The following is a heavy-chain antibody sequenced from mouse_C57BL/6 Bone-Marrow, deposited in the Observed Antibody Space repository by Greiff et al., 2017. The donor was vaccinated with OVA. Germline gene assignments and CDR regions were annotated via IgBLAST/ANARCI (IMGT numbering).Heavy chain of an antibody. CDR1: GYTFTSYW. V-gene: IGHV1-53*01. CDR2: INPSNGGI. D-gene: IGHD2-3*01. J-gene: IGHJ2*01. CDR3: ARLMGDY. Sequence: QVQLQQPGTELVKPGASVKLSCKASGYTFTSYWMHWVKQRPGPGLEWIGDINPSNGGINYNEKFKSKATLTVDKSSSTAYMQLSSLTSEDSAIYYCARLMGDYWGQGTTLTVSS.